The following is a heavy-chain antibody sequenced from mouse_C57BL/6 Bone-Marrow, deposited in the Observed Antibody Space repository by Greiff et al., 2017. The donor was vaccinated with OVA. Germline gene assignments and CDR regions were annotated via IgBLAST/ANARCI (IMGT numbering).Heavy chain of an antibody. D-gene: IGHD1-1*01. V-gene: IGHV1-55*01. CDR2: IYPGSGST. CDR3: AGDYYGSSYYFDY. J-gene: IGHJ2*01. Sequence: VQLQQPGAELVKPGASVKMSCKASGYTFTSYWITWVKQRPGQGLEWIGDIYPGSGSTNYNEKFKSKATLTVDTSSSTAYMQLRSLTSEDSAVYYCAGDYYGSSYYFDYWGQGTTLTVSS. CDR1: GYTFTSYW.